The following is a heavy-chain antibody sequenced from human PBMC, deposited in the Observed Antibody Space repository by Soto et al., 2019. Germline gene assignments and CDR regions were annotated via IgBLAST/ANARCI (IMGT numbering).Heavy chain of an antibody. J-gene: IGHJ6*02. CDR3: ARDSDFTNGVCYKGVYYYYGMDV. CDR1: GGSISSGGYY. Sequence: SETLSITCTVPGGSISSGGYYWSWFRQHPGNGLEWIGYIYYSGSTYYNPSLKSRVTISVDTSKNQFSLKLSSVTAADTAVYYCARDSDFTNGVCYKGVYYYYGMDVWGQGTTVT. CDR2: IYYSGST. D-gene: IGHD2-8*01. V-gene: IGHV4-31*03.